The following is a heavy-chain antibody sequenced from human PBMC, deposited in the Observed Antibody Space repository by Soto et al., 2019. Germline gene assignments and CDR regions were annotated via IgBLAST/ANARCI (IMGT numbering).Heavy chain of an antibody. CDR2: MYFGGSF. CDR3: ARSYYDSTGFAADP. CDR1: GASVSHGY. Sequence: QMQLQASGPGLVKPSETLSLTCNVSGASVSHGYWSWIRQPPGKGLEWVGFMYFGGSFNYNPSLTSRATIAGETSKNHSSMKLTSVTASDTAVYYCARSYYDSTGFAADPWGQGTLVTVSS. D-gene: IGHD3-22*01. J-gene: IGHJ5*02. V-gene: IGHV4-59*02.